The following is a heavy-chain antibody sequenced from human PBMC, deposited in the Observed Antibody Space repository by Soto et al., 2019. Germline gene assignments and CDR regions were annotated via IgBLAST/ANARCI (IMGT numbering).Heavy chain of an antibody. CDR3: ARDQVEYSSSSEGLDP. J-gene: IGHJ5*02. Sequence: ASVKVSCKASGYTFTSYGISWVRQAPGQGLEWMGWISAYNGNTNYAQKLQGRVTMTTDTSTSTAYMELRSLRSDDTAVYYCARDQVEYSSSSEGLDPWGQGTLVTVSS. D-gene: IGHD6-6*01. CDR1: GYTFTSYG. CDR2: ISAYNGNT. V-gene: IGHV1-18*01.